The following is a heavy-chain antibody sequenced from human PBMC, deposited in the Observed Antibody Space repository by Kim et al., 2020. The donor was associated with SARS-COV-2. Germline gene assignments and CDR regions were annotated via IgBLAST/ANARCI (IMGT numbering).Heavy chain of an antibody. CDR3: ARESWEVPPH. D-gene: IGHD1-26*01. CDR1: GDSVSSGTYY. CDR2: IYHSGST. V-gene: IGHV4-61*01. J-gene: IGHJ4*02. Sequence: SETLSLTCTVSGDSVSSGTYYWSWIRQPPGKGLEWIGYIYHSGSTHYSPSLKSRVTISIDTSNNQFSLRLTSVTAADTAMYYCARESWEVPPHWGQGTLVTVSS.